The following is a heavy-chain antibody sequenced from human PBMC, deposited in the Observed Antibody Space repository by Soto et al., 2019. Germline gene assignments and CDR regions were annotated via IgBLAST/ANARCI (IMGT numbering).Heavy chain of an antibody. CDR1: GFTFSSSV. CDR3: TREAFEDVRGHFDC. J-gene: IGHJ4*02. Sequence: QVQLVESGGGVVQPGTSLRLSCAASGFTFSSSVMHWVRQAPGKGLEWMALISRGGNSKYYADSVKGRFTISRDNSESILYLQMNSLRVEDTAVYYWTREAFEDVRGHFDCWGQGTLVSVAS. CDR2: ISRGGNSK. V-gene: IGHV3-30*03. D-gene: IGHD3-16*01.